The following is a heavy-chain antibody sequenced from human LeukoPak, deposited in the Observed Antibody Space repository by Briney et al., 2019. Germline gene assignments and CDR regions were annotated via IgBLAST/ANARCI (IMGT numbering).Heavy chain of an antibody. CDR1: GLSFSDSY. CDR2: ISGSGHDV. CDR3: AKGGVGWYDSW. J-gene: IGHJ4*02. Sequence: PAGSLRLSCVVSGLSFSDSYMTWIRQTPGMGLESLAYISGSGHDVYYADSVKGRFTISRDNAKHSLYLQMNSMSPEDTALYYCAKGGVGWYDSWGGQGTLVTVSS. D-gene: IGHD6-19*01. V-gene: IGHV3-11*01.